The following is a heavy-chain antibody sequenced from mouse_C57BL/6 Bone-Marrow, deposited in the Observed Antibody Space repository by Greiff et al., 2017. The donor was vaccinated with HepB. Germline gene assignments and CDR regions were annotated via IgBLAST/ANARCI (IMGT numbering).Heavy chain of an antibody. CDR1: GYTFTDYY. CDR2: IDPETGGT. D-gene: IGHD2-3*01. J-gene: IGHJ3*01. Sequence: EVQLQQSGPELVKPGASVKISCKASGYTFTDYYMNWVKQSHGKSLEWIGAIDPETGGTAYNQKFKGKAILTADKSSSTAYMELRSLTSEDSAVYYCTRSDDGYYRYWFAYWGQGTLVTVSA. V-gene: IGHV1-26*01. CDR3: TRSDDGYYRYWFAY.